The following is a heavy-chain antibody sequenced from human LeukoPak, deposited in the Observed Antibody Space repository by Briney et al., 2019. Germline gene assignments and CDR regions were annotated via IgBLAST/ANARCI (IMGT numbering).Heavy chain of an antibody. CDR2: ISWNSGSI. CDR3: AKGKWLSESPLDY. D-gene: IGHD3-22*01. Sequence: AGRSLRLSCAASGFTFDDYAMHWVRQAPGKGLEWVSGISWNSGSIGYADPVKGRFTISRDNARNSLYLQMNSLRAEDTALYYCAKGKWLSESPLDYWGQGTLVTVSS. J-gene: IGHJ4*02. V-gene: IGHV3-9*01. CDR1: GFTFDDYA.